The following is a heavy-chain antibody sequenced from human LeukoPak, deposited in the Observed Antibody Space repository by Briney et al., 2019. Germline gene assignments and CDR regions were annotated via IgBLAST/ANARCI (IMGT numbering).Heavy chain of an antibody. CDR3: AKLSLLLWFGDLHDAFDI. CDR1: GFTFSSYG. Sequence: PGGSLRLSCAASGFTFSSYGMHWVRQAPGKGLEWVAFIRYDGSNKYYADSVKGRFTISRDNSKNTLYLQMNSLRAEDTAVYYCAKLSLLLWFGDLHDAFDIWGQGTMVTVSS. J-gene: IGHJ3*02. V-gene: IGHV3-30*02. CDR2: IRYDGSNK. D-gene: IGHD3-10*01.